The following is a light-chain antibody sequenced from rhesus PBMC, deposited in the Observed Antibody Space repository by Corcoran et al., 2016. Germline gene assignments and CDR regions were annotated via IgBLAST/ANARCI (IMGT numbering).Light chain of an antibody. Sequence: DILMTQSPSSLSASVGDTVTITCRASQGISSSLNWFQQKPGKPPKLLIYAASSLATGVPSRFSGRGSGTDFTLTISSLQPEDFAVYYCLQHNSYPLTFGGGTKVELK. J-gene: IGKJ4*01. CDR1: QGISSS. V-gene: IGKV1-28*03. CDR2: AAS. CDR3: LQHNSYPLT.